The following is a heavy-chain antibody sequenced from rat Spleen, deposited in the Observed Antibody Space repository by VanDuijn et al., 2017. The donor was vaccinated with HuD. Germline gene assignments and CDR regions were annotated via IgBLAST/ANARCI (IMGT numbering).Heavy chain of an antibody. CDR1: GYSITSNY. D-gene: IGHD1-10*01. V-gene: IGHV3-1*01. CDR2: ISYSGST. CDR3: ARQDNYVGFAY. J-gene: IGHJ3*01. Sequence: EVQLQESGPGLVKPSQSLSLTCSVTGYSITSNYWGWIRKFPENKMEWMGYISYSGSTGFNPSLKSRISITRDTSKNQFFLQLKSVTTEDTATYHCARQDNYVGFAYWGQGTLVTVSS.